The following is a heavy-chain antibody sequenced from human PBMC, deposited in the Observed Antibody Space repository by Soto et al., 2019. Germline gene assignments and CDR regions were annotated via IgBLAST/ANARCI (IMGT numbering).Heavy chain of an antibody. CDR1: GGSISSSDYY. Sequence: QVHLQESGPGLVKPSQTLSLTCPVSGGSISSSDYYLSWIRQPPGKGLEWIGYAHSSGNTYYNPSLKSRLTISVDTSTNQFPPKLTSVTAADTALYYCARGLAAATVVTCYFDYWGQGTLVNVS. CDR2: AHSSGNT. D-gene: IGHD4-17*01. V-gene: IGHV4-31*03. J-gene: IGHJ4*02. CDR3: ARGLAAATVVTCYFDY.